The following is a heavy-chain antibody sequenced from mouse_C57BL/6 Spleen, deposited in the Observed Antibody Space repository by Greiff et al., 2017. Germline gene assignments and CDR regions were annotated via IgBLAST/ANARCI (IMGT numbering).Heavy chain of an antibody. J-gene: IGHJ4*01. CDR3: ARSESQGGYEDAMDY. CDR2: IHPNSGST. D-gene: IGHD2-2*01. CDR1: GYTFTSYW. Sequence: QVQLKQPGAELVKPGASVQLSCKASGYTFTSYWMHWVKQRPGKGLEWIGMIHPNSGSTNYTAQFKSKTTLTVDKSSSTAYMQHSSLTSEDAAGYYCARSESQGGYEDAMDYWGQGTSVTVSS. V-gene: IGHV1-64*01.